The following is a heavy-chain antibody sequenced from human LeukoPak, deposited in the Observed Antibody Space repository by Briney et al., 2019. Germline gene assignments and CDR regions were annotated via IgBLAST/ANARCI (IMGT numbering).Heavy chain of an antibody. V-gene: IGHV4-34*01. D-gene: IGHD3-3*01. CDR3: ARGRSVRFLEWFSPDY. J-gene: IGHJ4*02. Sequence: PSETLSLTCAVYGGSFSGYYWSWIRQPPGKGLEWIGEINHSGSTNYNPSLKSRVTISVDTSKNQFSLRLSSVTAADTAVYYCARGRSVRFLEWFSPDYWGQGTLVTVSS. CDR1: GGSFSGYY. CDR2: INHSGST.